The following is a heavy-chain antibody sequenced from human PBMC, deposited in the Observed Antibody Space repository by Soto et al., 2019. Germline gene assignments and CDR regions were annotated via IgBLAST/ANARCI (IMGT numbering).Heavy chain of an antibody. V-gene: IGHV3-30*03. D-gene: IGHD2-15*01. Sequence: QVQLVESGGGVVQPGRSLRLSCAASGFPFSSYGMHWVRQAPGKGLVWVAHISYDGSNKHYTDSVKGRFTISRDNSKNMLYLQMSSLRAEDTAVYYCAGGQYYFDYCGQGTRVSVSS. CDR2: ISYDGSNK. CDR3: AGGQYYFDY. CDR1: GFPFSSYG. J-gene: IGHJ4*02.